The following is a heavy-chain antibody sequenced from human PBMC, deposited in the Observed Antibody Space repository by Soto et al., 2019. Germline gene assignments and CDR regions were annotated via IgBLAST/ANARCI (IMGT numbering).Heavy chain of an antibody. CDR1: GFTFSNYG. CDR2: VTGNGIGT. CDR3: AKERPSQWLAPFDY. J-gene: IGHJ4*02. Sequence: EVQLLESGGGLVQPGGSLRLSCAGSGFTFSNYGMSLVRQAPGKGLEWVSSVTGNGIGTYYADSVRDRFPISRDNSKNTLYLQMNSLRPEDTATYYCAKERPSQWLAPFDYWGQGTLVTVSA. V-gene: IGHV3-23*01. D-gene: IGHD6-19*01.